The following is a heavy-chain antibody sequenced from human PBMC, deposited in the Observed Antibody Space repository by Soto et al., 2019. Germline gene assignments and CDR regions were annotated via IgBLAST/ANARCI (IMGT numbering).Heavy chain of an antibody. V-gene: IGHV4-34*01. D-gene: IGHD3-10*01. Sequence: SETLSLTCAVYGGSFSGYYWSWIRQPPGKGLEWIGGINHSGSTNYNPSLKSRVTISVDTSKNQFSLKLSSVTAADTAVYYCARSPMMVRGVLNWFDPWGQGTLVTVSS. J-gene: IGHJ5*02. CDR1: GGSFSGYY. CDR2: INHSGST. CDR3: ARSPMMVRGVLNWFDP.